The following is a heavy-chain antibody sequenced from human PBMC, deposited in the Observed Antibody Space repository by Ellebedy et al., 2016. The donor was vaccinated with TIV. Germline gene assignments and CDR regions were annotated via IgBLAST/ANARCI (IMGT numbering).Heavy chain of an antibody. CDR3: ARDESSGSGSSY. CDR2: ISAYNGNT. V-gene: IGHV1-18*01. D-gene: IGHD3-10*01. J-gene: IGHJ4*02. Sequence: ASVKVSCXASGYTFTSYVISWVGQALGQGLEWMGWISAYNGNTNYAQKLQGRVTMTTDTSTSTAYMELRSLRSDDTAVYYCARDESSGSGSSYWGQGTLVTVSS. CDR1: GYTFTSYV.